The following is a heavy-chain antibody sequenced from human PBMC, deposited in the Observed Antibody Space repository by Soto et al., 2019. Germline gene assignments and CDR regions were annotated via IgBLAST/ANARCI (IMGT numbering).Heavy chain of an antibody. J-gene: IGHJ5*02. Sequence: SGPTLVNPTQSHKLTCTFSGFSLSSSGVGVGWIRQPPGKALEWLALIYWDDDKRYSPSLKSRLTITKDTSKNQVVLTMTNMDPVDTATYYCAHKSALRYGEGTRGHWFDPWGQGTLVTVSS. CDR1: GFSLSSSGVG. D-gene: IGHD3-9*01. V-gene: IGHV2-5*02. CDR3: AHKSALRYGEGTRGHWFDP. CDR2: IYWDDDK.